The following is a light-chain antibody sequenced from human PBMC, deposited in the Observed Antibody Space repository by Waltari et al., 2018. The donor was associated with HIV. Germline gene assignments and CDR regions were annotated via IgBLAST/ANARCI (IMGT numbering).Light chain of an antibody. J-gene: IGLJ2*01. CDR1: SRRSYY. CDR2: GKN. CDR3: NSRDSSGNHLEV. V-gene: IGLV3-19*01. Sequence: SSELTQEPAVSVALGQTVRITCQGDSRRSYYASWYQPKPGQAPVLVIYGKNNRPSGIPDRFSGSSSGNTASLTITGAQAEDEADYYCNSRDSSGNHLEVFGGGTKLTVL.